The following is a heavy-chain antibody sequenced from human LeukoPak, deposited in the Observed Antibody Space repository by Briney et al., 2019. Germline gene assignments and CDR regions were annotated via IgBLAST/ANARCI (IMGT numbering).Heavy chain of an antibody. CDR2: ISGSGDST. J-gene: IGHJ5*02. V-gene: IGHV3-23*01. CDR1: GFTFSSYA. D-gene: IGHD6-13*01. Sequence: PGGSLRLSCAASGFTFSSYAMSWVRQAPGKGLEWVSTISGSGDSTYYADSVKGRFTISRDNSKTTVYLQMTSLRAEDTAVYYCAKDALSSRLTNDPFGWFDPWGQGTLVTVSS. CDR3: AKDALSSRLTNDPFGWFDP.